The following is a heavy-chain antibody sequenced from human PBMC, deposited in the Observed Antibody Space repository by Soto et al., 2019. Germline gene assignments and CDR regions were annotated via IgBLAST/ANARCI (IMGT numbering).Heavy chain of an antibody. CDR2: IYTSGST. J-gene: IGHJ5*02. D-gene: IGHD3-16*01. Sequence: KTSETLSLTCTVSGGSISSYYWSWIRQPAGKGLEWIGRIYTSGSTNYNPSLKSRVTMSVDTSKNQFSLKLSSVTAADTAVYYCARAIQALHGGNWFDPWGQGTLVTVSS. V-gene: IGHV4-4*07. CDR1: GGSISSYY. CDR3: ARAIQALHGGNWFDP.